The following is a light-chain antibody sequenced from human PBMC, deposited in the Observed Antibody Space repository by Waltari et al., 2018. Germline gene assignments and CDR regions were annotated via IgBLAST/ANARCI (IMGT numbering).Light chain of an antibody. Sequence: QSVLTQPPSASGTPAQKVTISCNGSSSNIGSNYVYWYQQFTGTAPKLLIYKNNQRPSGVPDRFSDSKSGTSASLAINGLRSEDEADYYCAAWDDSLSGLVLGGGTKVTVL. CDR1: SSNIGSNY. V-gene: IGLV1-47*01. J-gene: IGLJ3*02. CDR2: KNN. CDR3: AAWDDSLSGLV.